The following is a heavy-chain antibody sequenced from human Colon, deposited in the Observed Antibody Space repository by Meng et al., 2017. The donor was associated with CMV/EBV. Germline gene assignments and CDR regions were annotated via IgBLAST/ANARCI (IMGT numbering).Heavy chain of an antibody. V-gene: IGHV3-30-3*01. D-gene: IGHD6-13*01. Sequence: CAASGFTFSSFAMHGVRQAPGKGLEWVAVISYDGSNKFHADSVKGRFTISRDDSKNTLYLHMNSLRAEDTAVYYCARDGYGSSWTIVYWGQGTLVTVSS. CDR3: ARDGYGSSWTIVY. CDR1: GFTFSSFA. J-gene: IGHJ4*02. CDR2: ISYDGSNK.